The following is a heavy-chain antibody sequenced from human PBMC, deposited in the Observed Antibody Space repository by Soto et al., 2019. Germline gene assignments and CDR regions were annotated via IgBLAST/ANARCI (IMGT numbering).Heavy chain of an antibody. J-gene: IGHJ5*01. V-gene: IGHV1-46*01. D-gene: IGHD6-25*01. CDR1: GYTFTSYY. Sequence: ASVKVSCKACGYTFTSYYMHWVRQAPGQGLEWMGIINPSGGSTSYAQKFQGRVTMTRDTSTSTVYMELSSLRSEDTAVYYCAREPHAAAGAFWFNSWGQGTLVTISS. CDR2: INPSGGST. CDR3: AREPHAAAGAFWFNS.